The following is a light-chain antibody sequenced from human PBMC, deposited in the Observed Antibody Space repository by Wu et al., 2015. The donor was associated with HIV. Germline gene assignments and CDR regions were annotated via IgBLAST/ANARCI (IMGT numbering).Light chain of an antibody. J-gene: IGKJ2*01. V-gene: IGKV1-39*01. CDR2: AAS. CDR1: QSISSY. Sequence: DIQMTQSPSSLSASVGDRVTITCRASQSISSYLNWYQQKPGKAPKLLIYAASSLQSGVPSRFSGSGSGTDFTLTISSLQPDDFATYYCQQYKNYTFGQGTKLEIK. CDR3: QQYKNYT.